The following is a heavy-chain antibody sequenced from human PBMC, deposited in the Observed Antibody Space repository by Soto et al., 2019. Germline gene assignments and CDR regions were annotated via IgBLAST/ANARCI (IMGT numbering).Heavy chain of an antibody. Sequence: EVQLKESGGGVVQTGGSLRLSCVASGFVFSYYSINWVRQAPGKGLEWVASISSSAVDIYYGDSVKGRFTISRDNARNSLFLQMNSLRAEDTAVYYCATPLRERRAYYYSGVDVWGQGTTVT. CDR2: ISSSAVDI. D-gene: IGHD3-10*01. J-gene: IGHJ6*02. CDR3: ATPLRERRAYYYSGVDV. CDR1: GFVFSYYS. V-gene: IGHV3-21*02.